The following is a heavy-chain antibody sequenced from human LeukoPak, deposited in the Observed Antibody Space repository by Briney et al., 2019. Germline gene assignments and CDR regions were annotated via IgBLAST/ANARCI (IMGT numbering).Heavy chain of an antibody. CDR1: GYTFTSYG. D-gene: IGHD5-12*01. CDR3: ARGEVRVATTRGNWFDP. Sequence: ASVKVSCKASGYTFTSYGISWVRQAPGQGLEWMGWISAYNGNTNYAQKLQGRVTMTTDTSTSTAYMELRSLRSDDTAVYYCARGEVRVATTRGNWFDPWGQGTLVTVSS. J-gene: IGHJ5*02. CDR2: ISAYNGNT. V-gene: IGHV1-18*01.